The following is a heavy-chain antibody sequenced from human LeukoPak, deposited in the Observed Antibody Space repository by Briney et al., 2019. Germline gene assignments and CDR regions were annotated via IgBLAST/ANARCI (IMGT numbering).Heavy chain of an antibody. CDR1: GYTFTSYY. J-gene: IGHJ5*02. Sequence: ASVKVSCKASGYTFTSYYMHWVRQAPGQGLEWMGIINPSGGSTSYAQKFQGRVTMTRDTSTSTVYMELSSLRSEDTAVYYCARDIVVVVAATNWFDPWGQGTLVTVSS. V-gene: IGHV1-46*01. CDR3: ARDIVVVVAATNWFDP. CDR2: INPSGGST. D-gene: IGHD2-15*01.